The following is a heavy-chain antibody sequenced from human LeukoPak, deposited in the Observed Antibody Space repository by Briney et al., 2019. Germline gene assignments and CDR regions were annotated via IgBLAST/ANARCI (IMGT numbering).Heavy chain of an antibody. V-gene: IGHV3-74*01. J-gene: IGHJ4*02. CDR1: GFTFSIYW. Sequence: TGGSLILSCAASGFTFSIYWMHWVRQAPGKGLVWVSRINSDGSSTAYVDSVNDRFTISGDNAKNTLYMQMNSLRAEDTAVYYCARPNYYGSGTYYPDYWGQGTLVTVSS. CDR2: INSDGSST. CDR3: ARPNYYGSGTYYPDY. D-gene: IGHD3-10*01.